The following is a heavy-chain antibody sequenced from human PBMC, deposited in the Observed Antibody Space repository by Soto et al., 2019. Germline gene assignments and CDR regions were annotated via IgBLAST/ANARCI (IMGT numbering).Heavy chain of an antibody. J-gene: IGHJ4*02. CDR1: GGTFSSYA. CDR2: IIPIFGTA. D-gene: IGHD3-9*01. CDR3: ARGNILTPIGY. Sequence: SVKVSCKASGGTFSSYAISWLRQPPRQGLEWMEWIIPIFGTANYAQKFQGRVTITADVSTSTAYMELSSLRSEYTAVYYCARGNILTPIGYWGQGTLVTVSS. V-gene: IGHV1-69*13.